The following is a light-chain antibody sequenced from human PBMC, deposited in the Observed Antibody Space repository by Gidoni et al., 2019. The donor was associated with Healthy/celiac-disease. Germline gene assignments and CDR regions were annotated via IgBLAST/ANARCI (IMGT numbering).Light chain of an antibody. J-gene: IGKJ4*01. CDR1: QSVSSSY. CDR3: QQYGSSRFT. CDR2: GAS. V-gene: IGKV3-20*01. Sequence: SRASQSVSSSYLAWYQQKPGQAPRLLIYGASSRATGIPDRFSGSGSGTDFTLTISRLEPEDFAVYYCQQYGSSRFTFGGGTKVEIK.